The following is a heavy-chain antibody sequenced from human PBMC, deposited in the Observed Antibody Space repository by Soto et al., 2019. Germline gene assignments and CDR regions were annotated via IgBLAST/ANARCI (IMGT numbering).Heavy chain of an antibody. V-gene: IGHV1-18*01. J-gene: IGHJ6*02. CDR3: AKNGQLPYYYFAMDV. CDR2: ISGYNGDT. Sequence: QGQLVQSGPEVKKPGASVKVSCKASGYTFTRYGISWVRQAPGQGLEWMGWISGYNGDTNYAQKVQGRVTMTIDTATSTAYMELRSLTPDDTAIYYCAKNGQLPYYYFAMDVWGQGTTVTVS. CDR1: GYTFTRYG. D-gene: IGHD1-1*01.